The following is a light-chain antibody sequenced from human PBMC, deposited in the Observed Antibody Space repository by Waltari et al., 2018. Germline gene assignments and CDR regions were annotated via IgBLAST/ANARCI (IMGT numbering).Light chain of an antibody. CDR1: QSVSDN. CDR3: QQYDNWPYT. J-gene: IGKJ2*01. Sequence: EIVMTQSPGTLSVSPGERATLSCRASQSVSDNLALYQQRPGQAPGLLISAASNRATGIPARFSGSGSGTEFTLTINSLQSEDSAVYYCQQYDNWPYTFGQGTKLEIK. V-gene: IGKV3-15*01. CDR2: AAS.